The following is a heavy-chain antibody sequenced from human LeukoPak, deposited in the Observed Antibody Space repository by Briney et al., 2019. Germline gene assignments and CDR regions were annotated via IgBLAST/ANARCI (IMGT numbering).Heavy chain of an antibody. D-gene: IGHD3-22*01. J-gene: IGHJ2*01. Sequence: SGTLSLTCAVSGGSISSGGYSWSWIRQPPGKGLEWIGYIYHSGSTYYNPSLKSRVTISVGRSKNQFSLKLSSVTAADTAVYYCARDMSDYYDSSGSPYWYFDLWGRGTLVTVSS. CDR2: IYHSGST. CDR1: GGSISSGGYS. V-gene: IGHV4-30-2*01. CDR3: ARDMSDYYDSSGSPYWYFDL.